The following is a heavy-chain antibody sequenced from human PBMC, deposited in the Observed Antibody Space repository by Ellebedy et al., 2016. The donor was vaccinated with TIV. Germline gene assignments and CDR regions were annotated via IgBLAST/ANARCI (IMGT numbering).Heavy chain of an antibody. V-gene: IGHV3-23*01. CDR2: ISSSGVST. CDR1: GFTFRNFA. CDR3: ARVSREVAFDI. D-gene: IGHD1-26*01. J-gene: IGHJ3*02. Sequence: GESLKISCAASGFTFRNFAMTWVRQAPGKGLEWVSSISSSGVSTDYADSVRGRVTISRDNSKNTLYLQMNSLRAEDTAVYYCARVSREVAFDIWGQGTMVTVSS.